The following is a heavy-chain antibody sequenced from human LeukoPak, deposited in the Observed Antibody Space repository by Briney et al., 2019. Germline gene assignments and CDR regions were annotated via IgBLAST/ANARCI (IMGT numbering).Heavy chain of an antibody. CDR2: IRHDETNS. CDR1: GLNLNSYA. Sequence: PGGSLRLSCAVSGLNLNSYAMHWVRQAPGKGLEWVAVIRHDETNSFYAGSVQGRFTISRDTSKKLLYLQMNSLRVEDTAVYYCAKEYTPSSPLGELDSWGQGTLVTLSS. D-gene: IGHD6-6*01. J-gene: IGHJ4*02. V-gene: IGHV3-30*02. CDR3: AKEYTPSSPLGELDS.